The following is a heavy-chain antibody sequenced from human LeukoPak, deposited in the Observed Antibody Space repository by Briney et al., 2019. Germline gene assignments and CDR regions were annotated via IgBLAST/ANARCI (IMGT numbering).Heavy chain of an antibody. CDR1: GFSFSNYW. CDR2: MNSDGTAT. J-gene: IGHJ4*02. Sequence: GGSLRLSCAASGFSFSNYWMHWVRQAPGKGLGWVTRMNSDGTATYYADSVQGRFSISRDTAKNTLYLQMNSLRAEDTAMYFCAKGTNYFDACGQGTLVTVSS. V-gene: IGHV3-74*01. CDR3: AKGTNYFDA.